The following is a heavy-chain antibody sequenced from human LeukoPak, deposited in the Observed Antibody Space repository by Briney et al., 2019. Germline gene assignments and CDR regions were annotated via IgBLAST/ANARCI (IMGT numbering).Heavy chain of an antibody. D-gene: IGHD3-22*01. CDR2: INPNTGDT. Sequence: VASEKVSCKASGYRFDGYFMHWVRQAPGQGLQWMGWINPNTGDTRYAQKFQGRVTLTRDTSISTAYMDLSSLTSDDTAVYYCARVDYYDSSHYYRFWGQGTLVTVSS. CDR1: GYRFDGYF. J-gene: IGHJ4*02. CDR3: ARVDYYDSSHYYRF. V-gene: IGHV1-2*02.